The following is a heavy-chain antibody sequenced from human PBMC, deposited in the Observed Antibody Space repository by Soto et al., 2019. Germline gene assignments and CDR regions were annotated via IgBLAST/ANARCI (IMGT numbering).Heavy chain of an antibody. Sequence: EVQLMESGGGLVQPGGSLRLSCASSGFTLSMSAVNWVRQAPGKGLEWVSYISDSGDRTYYEDSVKGRFTISRDRSKNTVSVQMDSLRAEDTAVYYCAKDRGIIVKAGDAFDVWGQGTKVTVSS. CDR2: ISDSGDRT. CDR1: GFTLSMSA. D-gene: IGHD3-16*02. V-gene: IGHV3-23*01. J-gene: IGHJ3*01. CDR3: AKDRGIIVKAGDAFDV.